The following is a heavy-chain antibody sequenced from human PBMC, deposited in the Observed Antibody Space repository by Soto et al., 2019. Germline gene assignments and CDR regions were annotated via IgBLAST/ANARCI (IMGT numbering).Heavy chain of an antibody. CDR2: IYYSGST. CDR3: ARGYGRNFDY. V-gene: IGHV4-30-2*01. Sequence: QTQSLTGAVSGGYMSSGGYSSSRIRQPLGKGLEWIGYIYYSGSTNYNPSLKSRVTISVDTSKNQISLHLNSVTAADTAVYYCARGYGRNFDYWGQGTLVTVSS. CDR1: GGYMSSGGYS. J-gene: IGHJ4*02. D-gene: IGHD5-18*01.